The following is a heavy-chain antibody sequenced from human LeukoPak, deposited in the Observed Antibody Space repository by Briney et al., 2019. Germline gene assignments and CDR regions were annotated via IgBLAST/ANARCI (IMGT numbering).Heavy chain of an antibody. D-gene: IGHD3-10*01. J-gene: IGHJ4*02. Sequence: ASVKVSCKASGYTFTSYAMHWVRQAPGQRLEWMGWINAGNGNTKYSQKFQGRVTITGDTSASTAYMELSSLRSEDTAVYYCARARGERVSLDYWGQGTLVTVSS. V-gene: IGHV1-3*01. CDR2: INAGNGNT. CDR1: GYTFTSYA. CDR3: ARARGERVSLDY.